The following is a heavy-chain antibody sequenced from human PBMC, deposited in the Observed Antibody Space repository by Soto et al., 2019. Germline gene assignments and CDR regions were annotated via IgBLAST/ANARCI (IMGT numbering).Heavy chain of an antibody. J-gene: IGHJ3*02. D-gene: IGHD6-13*01. CDR2: IYCSGST. Sequence: SETLSLTCTVSGGSISSYYWSWIRQPPGKGLEWIGYIYCSGSTNYNPSLKSRVTISVDTSKNQFSLKLSSVTAADTAVYYCARDSPYVYSSSWTTHDAFDIWGQGTMVTVSS. CDR3: ARDSPYVYSSSWTTHDAFDI. CDR1: GGSISSYY. V-gene: IGHV4-59*01.